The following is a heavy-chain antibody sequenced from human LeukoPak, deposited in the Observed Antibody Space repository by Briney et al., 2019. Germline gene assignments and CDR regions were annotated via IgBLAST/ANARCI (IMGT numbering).Heavy chain of an antibody. CDR2: ISFDGSNK. CDR3: ARGFSY. CDR1: GFTFSSYG. V-gene: IGHV3-30*03. Sequence: GGSLRLSCAASGFTFSSYGMHWVRQTPGKGLEWVAGISFDGSNKYYADSVKGRFTISRDNSKNTLYLQMNSLRAEDTAVYYCARGFSYWGQGTLVTVSS. J-gene: IGHJ4*02.